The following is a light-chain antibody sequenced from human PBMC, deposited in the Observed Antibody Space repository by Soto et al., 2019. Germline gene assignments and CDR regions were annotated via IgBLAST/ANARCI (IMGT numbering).Light chain of an antibody. Sequence: QSALTQPASVSGSPGQSITISCTGTSSDVGDYSYVSWYQQHPGKAPKLMIYEVSNRPSGVSNRFSGSKSGNTASLTISGLQAEDEADYYCSSYTSSNTWVFGGGTKHTVL. J-gene: IGLJ3*02. CDR1: SSDVGDYSY. CDR3: SSYTSSNTWV. V-gene: IGLV2-14*01. CDR2: EVS.